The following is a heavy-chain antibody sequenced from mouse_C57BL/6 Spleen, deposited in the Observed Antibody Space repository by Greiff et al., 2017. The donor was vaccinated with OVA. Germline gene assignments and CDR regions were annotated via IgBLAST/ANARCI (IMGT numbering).Heavy chain of an antibody. CDR1: GFNITNTY. J-gene: IGHJ2*01. D-gene: IGHD2-4*01. V-gene: IGHV14-3*01. CDR3: ASWDDYDGYFDD. CDR2: IDPANGNT. Sequence: VQLQQSVAELVRPGASVKLSCTASGFNITNTYMHWVKQRPEQGLEWIGRIDPANGNTKYAPKFQGKATITAATSSNTAYLQLSSLTSADTAIYYYASWDDYDGYFDDWGQGTTLTVSS.